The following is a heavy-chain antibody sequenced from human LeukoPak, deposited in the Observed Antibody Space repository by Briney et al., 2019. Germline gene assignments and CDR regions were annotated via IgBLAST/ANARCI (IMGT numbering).Heavy chain of an antibody. CDR2: ISSGGNTQ. V-gene: IGHV3-48*03. CDR1: GFSLSSYE. D-gene: IGHD2-21*01. CDR3: ARDIVNGPFVISLES. J-gene: IGHJ4*02. Sequence: GGSLRLSCAASGFSLSSYEMNWIRQVPGKGLEWVSHISSGGNTQYYADSVRGRFIMSRDDAKNSLDLQMDSLRIEDTGVYYCARDIVNGPFVISLESWGQGARVTVSS.